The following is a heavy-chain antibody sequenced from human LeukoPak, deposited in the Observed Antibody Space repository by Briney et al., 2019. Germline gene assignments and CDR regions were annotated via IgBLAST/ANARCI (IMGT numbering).Heavy chain of an antibody. CDR3: AREAAPVY. CDR1: GYTFTSYA. CDR2: INAGNGNT. J-gene: IGHJ4*02. V-gene: IGHV1-3*01. Sequence: ASVKVSCKASGYTFTSYAMHWVRQAPGQRLEWMGWINAGNGNTNYAQKLQGRVTMTTDTSTSTAYMELRSLRSDDTAVYYCAREAAPVYWGQGTLVTVSS. D-gene: IGHD6-13*01.